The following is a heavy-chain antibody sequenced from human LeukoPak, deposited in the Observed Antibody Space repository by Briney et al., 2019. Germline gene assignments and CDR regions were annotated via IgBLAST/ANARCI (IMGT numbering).Heavy chain of an antibody. Sequence: PGGSLRLSCAASGFTFSSYSMNWVRQAPGKGLEWVSSISSSSSYIYYADSVKGRFTISRDNAKNSLYLQMNSLRAEDTAVYYCARLKSRGWGDAFDIWGQGTMVTVSS. J-gene: IGHJ3*02. V-gene: IGHV3-21*01. D-gene: IGHD7-27*01. CDR3: ARLKSRGWGDAFDI. CDR2: ISSSSSYI. CDR1: GFTFSSYS.